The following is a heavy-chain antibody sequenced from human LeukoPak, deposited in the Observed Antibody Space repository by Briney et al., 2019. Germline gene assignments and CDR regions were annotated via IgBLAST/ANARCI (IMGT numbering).Heavy chain of an antibody. Sequence: ASVKVSCKASGYTLTDYYMHWVRQAPGQGLEWMGRINPNSGGTNYAQKFQGRVAITRDTSISTVYMELSRLRSDDTAVYYCARVGYYESSGYYEYWGQGTLVTVSS. J-gene: IGHJ4*02. CDR1: GYTLTDYY. V-gene: IGHV1-2*06. CDR2: INPNSGGT. D-gene: IGHD3-22*01. CDR3: ARVGYYESSGYYEY.